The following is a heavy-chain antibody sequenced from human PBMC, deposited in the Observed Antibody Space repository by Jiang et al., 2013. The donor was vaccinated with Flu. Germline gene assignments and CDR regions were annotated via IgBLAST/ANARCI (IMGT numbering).Heavy chain of an antibody. Sequence: SLRISCQASGYNFTNSWISWVRQMPGKGLEWMGRLDPSDSYVNYSPSFQGRVTISRDNTKTSVYLQMSSLRAEDTAVYYCAREDPYSDYGEDGFDIWGQGTVVTVSS. CDR1: GYNFTNSW. J-gene: IGHJ3*02. V-gene: IGHV5-10-1*01. CDR3: AREDPYSDYGEDGFDI. CDR2: LDPSDSYV. D-gene: IGHD4-11*01.